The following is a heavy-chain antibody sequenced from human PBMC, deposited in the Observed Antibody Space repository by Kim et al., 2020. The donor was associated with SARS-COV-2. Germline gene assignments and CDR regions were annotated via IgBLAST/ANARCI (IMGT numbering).Heavy chain of an antibody. CDR3: AKDGDILTGYYFDY. Sequence: ADCGKGRFTISSENAKNSLYLQRNSLRAEDTALYYCAKDGDILTGYYFDYWGQGTLVTVSS. D-gene: IGHD3-9*01. V-gene: IGHV3-9*01. J-gene: IGHJ4*02.